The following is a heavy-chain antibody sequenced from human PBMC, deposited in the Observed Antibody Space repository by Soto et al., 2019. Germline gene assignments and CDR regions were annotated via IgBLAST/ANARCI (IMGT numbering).Heavy chain of an antibody. D-gene: IGHD1-26*01. J-gene: IGHJ4*02. CDR3: ARQSGKDGYSDDDYYFDY. CDR2: IYPGDSDT. V-gene: IGHV5-51*01. Sequence: PGESLKISCKGSGYSFTSYRIGWVRQMPGKGLEWMGIIYPGDSDTRYSPSFQGQVTISADKSISTAYLQWSSLKASDTAMYYCARQSGKDGYSDDDYYFDYWGQGTLVTVSS. CDR1: GYSFTSYR.